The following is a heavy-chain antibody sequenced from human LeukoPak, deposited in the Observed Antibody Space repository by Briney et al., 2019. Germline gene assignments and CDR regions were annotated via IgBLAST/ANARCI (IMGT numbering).Heavy chain of an antibody. J-gene: IGHJ4*02. CDR1: GFTFSDYY. D-gene: IGHD3-3*01. CDR2: ISSSGSTI. Sequence: GGSLRLSCAASGFTFSDYYMRWIRQAPGKGLEWVSYISSSGSTIYYADSVKGRFTISRDNAKNSLYLQMNSLRAEDTAVYYCARVGSDRSYDFWSGYYGFYFDYWGQGTLVTVSS. V-gene: IGHV3-11*01. CDR3: ARVGSDRSYDFWSGYYGFYFDY.